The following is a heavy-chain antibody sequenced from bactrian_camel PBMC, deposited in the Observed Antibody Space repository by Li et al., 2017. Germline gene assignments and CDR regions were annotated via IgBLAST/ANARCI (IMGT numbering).Heavy chain of an antibody. V-gene: IGHV3S1*01. Sequence: VQLVESGGASVQAGESLRLSCVVSGHTATTRRCMAWFRQAPGKGLEWVSSITASGTTSYSNSVRGRFTISKDNAKNTLYLQMNSLKPEDTAMYYCAARPRYCSSWYTYEGQGTQVTVS. J-gene: IGHJ4*01. D-gene: IGHD6*01. CDR2: ITASGTT. CDR1: GHTATTR.